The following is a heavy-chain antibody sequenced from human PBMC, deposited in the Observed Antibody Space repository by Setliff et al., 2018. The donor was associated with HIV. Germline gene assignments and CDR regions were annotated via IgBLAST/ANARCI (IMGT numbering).Heavy chain of an antibody. CDR1: GYSLSTYA. Sequence: ASVKVSCKASGYSLSTYAMNWVRQAPGQGLEWMGWINTNTGNPTYAQGFTGRFVFSLDTSVSTAYLQISSLEAEGTAVYYCARGHSSQPYDALDIWGQGTMVTVSS. V-gene: IGHV7-4-1*02. J-gene: IGHJ3*02. CDR2: INTNTGNP. CDR3: ARGHSSQPYDALDI. D-gene: IGHD3-22*01.